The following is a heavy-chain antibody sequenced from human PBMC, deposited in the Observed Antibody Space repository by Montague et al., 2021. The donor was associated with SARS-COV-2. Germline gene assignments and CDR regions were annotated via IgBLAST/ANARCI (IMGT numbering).Heavy chain of an antibody. CDR2: TYYRSKWYN. CDR1: GDSVSSNSAA. D-gene: IGHD2-8*01. Sequence: CAISGDSVSSNSAAWNWIRQSPSRGLEWLGRTYYRSKWYNDYAVSVKSRITINPDTSKSQSSLQLNSVTPEDTAVYYCARDDPYCTNGVCYTGNWFDPWGQGTLVTVSS. CDR3: ARDDPYCTNGVCYTGNWFDP. V-gene: IGHV6-1*01. J-gene: IGHJ5*02.